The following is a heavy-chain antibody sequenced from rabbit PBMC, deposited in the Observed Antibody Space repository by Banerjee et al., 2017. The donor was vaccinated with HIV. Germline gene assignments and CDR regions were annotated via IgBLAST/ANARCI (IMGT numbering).Heavy chain of an antibody. J-gene: IGHJ4*01. CDR3: ARYDDYGDYGHL. D-gene: IGHD2-1*01. V-gene: IGHV1S40*01. CDR1: GFSFSSGYN. Sequence: QSLEESGGDLVKPGASLTLTCTASGFSFSSGYNMCWVRQAPGKGLEWIACIYAGSSGYTYYASWAKGRFTISKTSSTTVTLQMTSLTAADTATYFCARYDDYGDYGHLWGQGTLVTVS. CDR2: IYAGSSGYT.